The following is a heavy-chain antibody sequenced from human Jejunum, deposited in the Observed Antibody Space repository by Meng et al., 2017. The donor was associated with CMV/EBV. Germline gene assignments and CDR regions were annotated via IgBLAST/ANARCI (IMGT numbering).Heavy chain of an antibody. CDR2: IYVSGIT. Sequence: QVQLQESGPRLVKPSVTLSLPCTVSGDSIRSHCWNWIRQPAGKGLEWIGRIYVSGITNYNPSLRSRITMSVDTSKNQFSLKLSSVTAADTAVYYCARDKDYALFDSWGQGTLVTVSS. J-gene: IGHJ4*02. CDR3: ARDKDYALFDS. V-gene: IGHV4-4*07. D-gene: IGHD4-17*01. CDR1: GDSIRSHC.